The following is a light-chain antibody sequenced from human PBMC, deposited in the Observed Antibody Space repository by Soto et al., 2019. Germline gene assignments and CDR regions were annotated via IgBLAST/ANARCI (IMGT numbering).Light chain of an antibody. CDR2: EVS. V-gene: IGLV2-8*01. CDR1: SSDFGGYNY. CDR3: SSYAGNNIVI. Sequence: QSVLTQPPSASGSLGHSVTISCTGTSSDFGGYNYVSWYQQHPGKAPKLMIYEVSKRPSGVPDRFSGSKSGNTASLTVSGLQAEDEAGYYCSSYAGNNIVIFGGGTKLTLL. J-gene: IGLJ2*01.